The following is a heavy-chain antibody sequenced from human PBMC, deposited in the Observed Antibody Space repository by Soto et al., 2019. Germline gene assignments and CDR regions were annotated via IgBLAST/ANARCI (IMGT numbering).Heavy chain of an antibody. CDR3: TRQDYSNYGAY. CDR2: IYHSGTT. CDR1: GGSISSYY. D-gene: IGHD4-4*01. Sequence: PSETLSLTCTVSGGSISSYYWSWIRQHPGKGLEWIGYIYHSGTTNYNPSLKSRVTISVDTSKNQFSLRLTSVTAADTAVYYCTRQDYSNYGAYWGQGSQVTVSS. V-gene: IGHV4-59*08. J-gene: IGHJ4*02.